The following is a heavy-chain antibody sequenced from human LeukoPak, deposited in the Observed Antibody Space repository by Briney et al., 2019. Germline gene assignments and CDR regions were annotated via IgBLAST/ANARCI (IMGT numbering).Heavy chain of an antibody. J-gene: IGHJ4*02. D-gene: IGHD6-13*01. CDR3: AHRTDLYSSSWYWGY. CDR2: IYWDDDK. V-gene: IGHV2-5*02. Sequence: ESGPTLVKPTQTLTLTCTFSGFSLTTRGVGVGWICQPPGKALEWLALIYWDDDKRYSPSLKSRLTITKDTSKNQVVLTMTNMDPVDTATYYCAHRTDLYSSSWYWGYWGQGTLVTVSS. CDR1: GFSLTTRGVG.